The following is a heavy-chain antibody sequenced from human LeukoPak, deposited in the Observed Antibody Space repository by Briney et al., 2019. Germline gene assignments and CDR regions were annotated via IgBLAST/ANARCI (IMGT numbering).Heavy chain of an antibody. J-gene: IGHJ4*02. CDR3: ARSWDFWSGYSPDY. D-gene: IGHD3-3*01. Sequence: ASVKVSCKASGYTFTGYYMHWVRQAPGQGLEWMGWINPNSGGTNYAQKFQGRVTMTRDTYISTAYMELSRLRSDDTAVYYCARSWDFWSGYSPDYWGQGTLVTVSS. V-gene: IGHV1-2*02. CDR2: INPNSGGT. CDR1: GYTFTGYY.